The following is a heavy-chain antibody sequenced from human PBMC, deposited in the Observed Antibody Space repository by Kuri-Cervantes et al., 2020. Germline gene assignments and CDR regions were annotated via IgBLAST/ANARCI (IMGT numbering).Heavy chain of an antibody. CDR1: GGSISSGDYY. CDR2: IYYSGST. CDR3: ARGTTTTSLLWFGTPPNYYGMDV. J-gene: IGHJ6*02. V-gene: IGHV4-30-4*01. Sequence: SETLSLTCTVSGGSISSGDYYWSWIRQPPGKGLEWIGYIYYSGSTNYNPSLKSRVTISVDTSKNQFSLKLSSVTAADTAVYYCARGTTTTSLLWFGTPPNYYGMDVWGQGTTVTVSS. D-gene: IGHD3-10*01.